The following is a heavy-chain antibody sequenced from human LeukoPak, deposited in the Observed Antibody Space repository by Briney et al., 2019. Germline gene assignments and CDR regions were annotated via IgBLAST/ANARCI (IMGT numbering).Heavy chain of an antibody. D-gene: IGHD5-12*01. Sequence: ASVKLSCEASGGTFSSYAISWVRQAPGQGLEWMGRIIPILGIANYAQKFQGRVTITADKSTSTAYMELSSLRSEDTAVYYCASGRLSVDIVATTDYWGQGTLVTVSS. V-gene: IGHV1-69*04. CDR1: GGTFSSYA. CDR2: IIPILGIA. CDR3: ASGRLSVDIVATTDY. J-gene: IGHJ4*02.